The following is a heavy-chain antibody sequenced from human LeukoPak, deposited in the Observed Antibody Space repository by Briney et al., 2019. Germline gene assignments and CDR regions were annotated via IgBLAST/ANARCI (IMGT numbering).Heavy chain of an antibody. CDR1: GYTFTSYG. J-gene: IGHJ3*02. D-gene: IGHD1-1*01. Sequence: AASVKVSCKASGYTFTSYGISWVRQAPGQGPEWMGWISGYNGNTNYAQRLQGRVTMTTDTTTSTAYMELRSLRSDDTAVYYCGRGWNGHFDIWGQGTMVTVSS. CDR2: ISGYNGNT. CDR3: GRGWNGHFDI. V-gene: IGHV1-18*04.